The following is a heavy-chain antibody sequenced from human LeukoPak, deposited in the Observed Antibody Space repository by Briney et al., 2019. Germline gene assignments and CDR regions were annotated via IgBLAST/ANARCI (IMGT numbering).Heavy chain of an antibody. V-gene: IGHV3-21*01. Sequence: PGGSLRLSCAASGFTFSSYSMNWVRQAPGKGLEWVSSISSSSSYIYYADSVKGRSTISRDNAKNSLYLQMNSLRAEDTAVYYCARDHVGYCSSTSCLWGAFDIWGQGTMVTVSS. CDR2: ISSSSSYI. J-gene: IGHJ3*02. CDR1: GFTFSSYS. D-gene: IGHD2-2*01. CDR3: ARDHVGYCSSTSCLWGAFDI.